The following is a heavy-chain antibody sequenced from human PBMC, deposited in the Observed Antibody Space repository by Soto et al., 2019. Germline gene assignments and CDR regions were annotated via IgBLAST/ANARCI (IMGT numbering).Heavy chain of an antibody. D-gene: IGHD6-6*01. CDR2: IYYSGST. V-gene: IGHV4-30-4*01. Sequence: QVQLQESGPGLVKPSQTLSLTCTVSGGSISNGDYYWSWIRQPPGKGLEWIGYIYYSGSTYYNPSLKSRVTISVDTSKNQFSLKLSSVTAADTAVYYCARDRASSSTDYYYYGMDVWGQGTTVTVSS. CDR1: GGSISNGDYY. CDR3: ARDRASSSTDYYYYGMDV. J-gene: IGHJ6*02.